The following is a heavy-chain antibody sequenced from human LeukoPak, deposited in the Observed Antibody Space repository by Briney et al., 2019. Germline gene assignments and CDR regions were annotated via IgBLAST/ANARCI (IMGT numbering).Heavy chain of an antibody. J-gene: IGHJ5*02. CDR3: ARGYEYGWFDP. CDR2: INPKRGGT. Sequence: ASVKVSCKSSGYTFTDYFLHWVRQAPGQGLEWMGWINPKRGGTNYAQNFQGRVTMTRDTSISTVYMEVNSLTSDDTAVYYCARGYEYGWFDPWGQGSLVTVSS. CDR1: GYTFTDYF. V-gene: IGHV1-2*02. D-gene: IGHD3-16*01.